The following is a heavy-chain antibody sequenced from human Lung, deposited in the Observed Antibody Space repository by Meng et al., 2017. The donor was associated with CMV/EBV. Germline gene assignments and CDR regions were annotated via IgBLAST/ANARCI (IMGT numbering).Heavy chain of an antibody. Sequence: GGSXRLXCAASGFTFDDYTMHWVRQAPGKGLEWVSLISWDGGSTYYADSVKGRFTISRDNSKNSLYLQMNSLRTEDTALYYCAKDRAQDLAAGYSNYEFDYWXQGTLVTVSS. CDR1: GFTFDDYT. J-gene: IGHJ4*02. V-gene: IGHV3-43*01. CDR3: AKDRAQDLAAGYSNYEFDY. D-gene: IGHD4-11*01. CDR2: ISWDGGST.